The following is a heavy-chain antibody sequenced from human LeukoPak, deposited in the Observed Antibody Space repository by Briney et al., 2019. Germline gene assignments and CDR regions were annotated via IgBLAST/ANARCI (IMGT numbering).Heavy chain of an antibody. V-gene: IGHV3-30*04. D-gene: IGHD3-10*01. J-gene: IGHJ4*02. Sequence: GGSLRLSCAASGFTFSSYAMHWVRQAPGKGLEGVADISYDGRYKDYADSVKGRFTISRDNSKNTLFLQMNSLRTEDTAVYYCARDYGSGSYPPGYWGQGTLVTVSS. CDR3: ARDYGSGSYPPGY. CDR2: ISYDGRYK. CDR1: GFTFSSYA.